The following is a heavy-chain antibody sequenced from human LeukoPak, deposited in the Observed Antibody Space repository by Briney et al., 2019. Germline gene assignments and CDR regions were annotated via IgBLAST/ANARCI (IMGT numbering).Heavy chain of an antibody. CDR3: AREAYYSNYASDY. J-gene: IGHJ4*02. CDR1: GFTVSSNY. D-gene: IGHD4-11*01. V-gene: IGHV3-66*02. Sequence: PGGSLRLSCAASGFTVSSNYMSWVRQAPGKGLEWVSVIYSGGSTYYADSVKGRFTISRDNSKNTLYLQMNSLRAEDTAVYYSAREAYYSNYASDYWGQGTLVTVSS. CDR2: IYSGGST.